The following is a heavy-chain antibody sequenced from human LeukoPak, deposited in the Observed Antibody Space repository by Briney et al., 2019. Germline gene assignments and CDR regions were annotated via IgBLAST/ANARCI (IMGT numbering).Heavy chain of an antibody. CDR2: INPSGGST. J-gene: IGHJ4*02. CDR3: ARYGLWVSAPGYSYAKFKGGYFDY. D-gene: IGHD5-18*01. CDR1: GYTFTSYY. V-gene: IGHV1-46*01. Sequence: ASVKVSCKASGYTFTSYYMHWVRQAPGQGLEWMGIINPSGGSTSYAQKFQGRVTMTRDTSTSTVYMELSSLRSEDTAVYYCARYGLWVSAPGYSYAKFKGGYFDYWGQGTLVTVSS.